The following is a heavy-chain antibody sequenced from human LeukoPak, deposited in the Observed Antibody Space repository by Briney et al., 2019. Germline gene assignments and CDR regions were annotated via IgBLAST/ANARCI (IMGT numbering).Heavy chain of an antibody. V-gene: IGHV3-23*01. CDR2: ISGSGGST. J-gene: IGHJ5*02. Sequence: GGSLRLSCTGSGFTFSDYHMSWIRQAPGKGLEWVSAISGSGGSTYYADSVKGRFTISRDNSKNTLYLQMNSLRAEDTAVYYCARGASGGDPGGQGPLVTVSS. D-gene: IGHD3-10*01. CDR3: ARGASGGDP. CDR1: GFTFSDYH.